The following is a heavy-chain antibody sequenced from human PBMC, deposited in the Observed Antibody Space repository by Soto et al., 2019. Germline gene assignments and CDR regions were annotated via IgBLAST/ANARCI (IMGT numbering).Heavy chain of an antibody. CDR2: IDPSDSYT. D-gene: IGHD1-26*01. J-gene: IGHJ4*02. V-gene: IGHV5-10-1*01. CDR3: AIPYSGSDYTYFDY. Sequence: GESLKISCKGSGYSFTSYWLSWVRQMPWKGLEWMGRIDPSDSYTNYSPSFQGHVTISADKSISTAYLQWSSLKASDTAMYYCAIPYSGSDYTYFDYWGQGTLVTVS. CDR1: GYSFTSYW.